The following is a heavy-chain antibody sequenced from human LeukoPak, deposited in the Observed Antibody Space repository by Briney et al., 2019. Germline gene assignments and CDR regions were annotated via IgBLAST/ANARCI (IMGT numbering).Heavy chain of an antibody. J-gene: IGHJ4*02. CDR2: MTGDGAKT. CDR1: GFTFRNYG. Sequence: GGSLRLSCAASGFTFRNYGMSWVRQAPGKGLEWVSAMTGDGAKTYYADSVKGRFTISRDNSKNTLYLQMNSLRAEDTAVYYCAKAPVELERPTGFDYWGQGTLVTVSS. CDR3: AKAPVELERPTGFDY. D-gene: IGHD1-1*01. V-gene: IGHV3-23*01.